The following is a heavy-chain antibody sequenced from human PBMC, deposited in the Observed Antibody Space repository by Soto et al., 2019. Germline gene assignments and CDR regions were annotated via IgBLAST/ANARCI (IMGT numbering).Heavy chain of an antibody. D-gene: IGHD3-22*01. V-gene: IGHV1-18*01. CDR1: GYTFTSYG. Sequence: XSVKVSSKASGYTFTSYGISWVRQAPGQGLEWMGWISAYNGNTNYAQKLQGRVTMTTDTSTSTAYMELRSLRSDDTAVYYCAREGGYYYDSSGVFDYWGQGSLVTVSS. CDR3: AREGGYYYDSSGVFDY. J-gene: IGHJ4*02. CDR2: ISAYNGNT.